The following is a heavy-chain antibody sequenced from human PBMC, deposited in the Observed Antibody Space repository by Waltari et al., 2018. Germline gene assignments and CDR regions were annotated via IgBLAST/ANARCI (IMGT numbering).Heavy chain of an antibody. V-gene: IGHV3-7*01. Sequence: EVQLVESGGVVVQPGGSLRLSCAASGFTFDDYAMHWVRQAPGKGLEWVANIKQDGSEKYYVDSVKGRFTISRDNAKNSLYLQMNSLRAEDTAVYYCARVIGLANYYYYGMDVWGQGTTVTVSS. D-gene: IGHD6-19*01. CDR3: ARVIGLANYYYYGMDV. CDR2: IKQDGSEK. CDR1: GFTFDDYA. J-gene: IGHJ6*02.